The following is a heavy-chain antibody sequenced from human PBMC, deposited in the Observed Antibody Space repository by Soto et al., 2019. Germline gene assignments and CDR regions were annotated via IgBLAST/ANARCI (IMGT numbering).Heavy chain of an antibody. Sequence: QVHLVQSGAEVKKPGASVKVSCKASGYSFNNYGISWVRQAPGQGLEWMGWIAAYNGNTNYAQKFQGRVTMTTDTSXXTAYMELRSLRSDDTAVYYCARADHDFYYYLNMDVWGQGTTVTVSS. CDR1: GYSFNNYG. D-gene: IGHD3-22*01. V-gene: IGHV1-18*01. CDR3: ARADHDFYYYLNMDV. J-gene: IGHJ6*02. CDR2: IAAYNGNT.